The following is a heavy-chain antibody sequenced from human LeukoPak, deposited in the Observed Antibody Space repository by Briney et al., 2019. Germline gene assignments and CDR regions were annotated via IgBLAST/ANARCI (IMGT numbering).Heavy chain of an antibody. Sequence: GGSLRLSCAASGFTFSSYAMSWVRQAPGKGLEWVSVISGSGGSTYYADSVKGRFTISRDNSKNTLYLQMNSLRAEDTAVYYCAKFSSSWNYYYGMDVWGQGTTVTVSS. D-gene: IGHD6-13*01. V-gene: IGHV3-23*01. J-gene: IGHJ6*02. CDR2: ISGSGGST. CDR1: GFTFSSYA. CDR3: AKFSSSWNYYYGMDV.